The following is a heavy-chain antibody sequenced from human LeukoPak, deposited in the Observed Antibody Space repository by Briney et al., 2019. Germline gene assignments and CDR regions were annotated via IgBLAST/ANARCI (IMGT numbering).Heavy chain of an antibody. Sequence: PGGSLRLTCAASGFTFSTYWMSWVRQAPGKGLEWVANTKQDGSEKYYVDSVKGRFTISRDNSKNTLYLQMNSLRAEDTAVYYCAKAIRSAKYYFDYWGQGTLVTVSS. J-gene: IGHJ4*02. CDR1: GFTFSTYW. D-gene: IGHD4-17*01. CDR2: TKQDGSEK. CDR3: AKAIRSAKYYFDY. V-gene: IGHV3-7*03.